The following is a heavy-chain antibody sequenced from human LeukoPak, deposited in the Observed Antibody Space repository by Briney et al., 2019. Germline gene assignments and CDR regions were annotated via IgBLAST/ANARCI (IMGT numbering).Heavy chain of an antibody. CDR2: ISSSSSTI. Sequence: GGSLRLSCAASGFTFSSYSMNWVRQAPGKGLEWVSYISSSSSTIYYADSVKGRFTISRDSAKNSLYLQMNSLRAEDTAVYYCAREFYYDSSGYYANKPDWGQGTLVTVSS. CDR3: AREFYYDSSGYYANKPD. J-gene: IGHJ4*02. D-gene: IGHD3-22*01. V-gene: IGHV3-48*01. CDR1: GFTFSSYS.